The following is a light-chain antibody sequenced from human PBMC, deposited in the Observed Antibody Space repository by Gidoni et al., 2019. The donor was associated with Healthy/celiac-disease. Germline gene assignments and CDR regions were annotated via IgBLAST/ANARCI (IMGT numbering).Light chain of an antibody. CDR2: QDS. CDR3: QAWDSSTHVV. V-gene: IGLV3-1*01. J-gene: IGLJ2*01. Sequence: SYELTQPPSVSVSPGQTASIPCSGDTLGDNYACWYQQKPGQSPVLVIYQDSKRPSGIPERFSGSNSGNTATLTISGTQAMDEADYYCQAWDSSTHVVFGGGTKLTVL. CDR1: TLGDNY.